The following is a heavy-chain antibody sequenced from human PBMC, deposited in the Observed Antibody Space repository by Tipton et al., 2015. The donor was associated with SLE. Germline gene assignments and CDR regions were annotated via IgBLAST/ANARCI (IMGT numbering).Heavy chain of an antibody. J-gene: IGHJ4*02. CDR2: IYYSGST. Sequence: LRLSCTVSGGSISSYYWSWIRQPPGKGLEWIGYIYYSGSTDYNPSLKSRVTISVDTSKNQFSLKLSSVTAADTAVYYCARTGGLFDYWGQGTLVTVSS. CDR3: ARTGGLFDY. D-gene: IGHD3-10*01. CDR1: GGSISSYY. V-gene: IGHV4-59*01.